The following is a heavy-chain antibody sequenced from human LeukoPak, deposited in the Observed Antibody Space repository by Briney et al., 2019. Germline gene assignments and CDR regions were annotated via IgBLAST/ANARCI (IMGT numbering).Heavy chain of an antibody. D-gene: IGHD1-26*01. CDR2: IFHSGST. J-gene: IGHJ6*03. V-gene: IGHV4-59*01. CDR3: SIDTSAVGLLGGFYQDHIDV. CDR1: GDSICRNS. Sequence: SETLSLTCIDRGDSICRNSWSSIRQPPGKGLEWMGYIFHSGSTKYNPSLESRVTMSVDTSKNQLSLKVTSVNAADTAVYYCSIDTSAVGLLGGFYQDHIDVWGRGTTVTV.